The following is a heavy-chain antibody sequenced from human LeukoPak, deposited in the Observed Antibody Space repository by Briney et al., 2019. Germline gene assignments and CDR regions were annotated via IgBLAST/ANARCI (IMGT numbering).Heavy chain of an antibody. CDR2: ISFDGGNK. V-gene: IGHV3-30*02. CDR3: AKDSLRTYYGSGSYPLDY. D-gene: IGHD3-10*01. J-gene: IGHJ4*02. Sequence: PGGSLRLSCAASGLTFNNYGMHWVRQAPGKGLEWVAFISFDGGNKYYADSVKGRFTISRDSSKNTLFLQMNSLRADDTAVYYCAKDSLRTYYGSGSYPLDYWGQGTLVTVSS. CDR1: GLTFNNYG.